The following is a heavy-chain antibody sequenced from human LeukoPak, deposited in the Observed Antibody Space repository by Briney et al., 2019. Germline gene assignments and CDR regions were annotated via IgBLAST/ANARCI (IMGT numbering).Heavy chain of an antibody. J-gene: IGHJ3*02. CDR2: IYYSGST. CDR1: GGSISSSSYY. CDR3: ARGTQSGAFDI. V-gene: IGHV4-39*07. Sequence: SETLSLTCTVSGGSISSSSYYWGWIRQPPGKGLEWIGSIYYSGSTYYNPSLKSRVTISVDTSKNQFSLKLSSVTAADTAVYYCARGTQSGAFDIWGQGTMVTVSS. D-gene: IGHD1/OR15-1a*01.